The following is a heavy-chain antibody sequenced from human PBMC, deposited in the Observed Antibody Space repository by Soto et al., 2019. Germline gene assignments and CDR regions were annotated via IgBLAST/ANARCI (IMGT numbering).Heavy chain of an antibody. CDR2: IYYSGST. CDR3: ARDLWGYCGTDCYPLDV. CDR1: GGSISSGDYY. V-gene: IGHV4-30-4*01. Sequence: SETLSLTCTVSGGSISSGDYYWSWIRQPPGKGLEWIGYIYYSGSTYYNQSLKSRVTISVDTSKNQFSLKLSSVTAADTAVYYCARDLWGYCGTDCYPLDVWGQGTTVTVSS. D-gene: IGHD2-21*02. J-gene: IGHJ6*02.